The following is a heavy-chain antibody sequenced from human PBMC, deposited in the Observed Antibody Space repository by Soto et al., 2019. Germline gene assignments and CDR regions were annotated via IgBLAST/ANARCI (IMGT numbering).Heavy chain of an antibody. D-gene: IGHD6-13*01. CDR3: ARASRQLVYFDY. Sequence: QVQLVESGGGVVQPGRSLRLSCAASGFTFSSYGMHWVRQAPGKGLEWVAVIWYDGSNKYYADSVKGRFTISRDNSKNTLYLQMNSLRAEDTAVYYCARASRQLVYFDYWGHGTQVTVSS. J-gene: IGHJ4*01. CDR2: IWYDGSNK. V-gene: IGHV3-33*01. CDR1: GFTFSSYG.